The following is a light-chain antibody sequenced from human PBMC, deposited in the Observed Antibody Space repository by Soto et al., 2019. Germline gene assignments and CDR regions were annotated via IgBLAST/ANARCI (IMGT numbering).Light chain of an antibody. V-gene: IGKV3-20*01. CDR1: HIXXKAX. J-gene: IGKJ1*01. Sequence: EILLTQSPGTLSLSPGERATLSCSASHIXXKAXLAWYEQRPGQAPRLLIYGESSXXTGIPDRFSGVGSGPDFTLTISRLEPEDLAVYYCQQYFTAPQTFCPGTTVDIK. CDR2: GES. CDR3: QQYFTAPQT.